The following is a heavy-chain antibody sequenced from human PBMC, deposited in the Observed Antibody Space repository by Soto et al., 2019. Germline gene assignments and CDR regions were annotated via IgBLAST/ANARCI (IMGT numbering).Heavy chain of an antibody. CDR2: ISGSGGST. Sequence: AGGSLRLSCAASGFTFSSYAMSWVRQAPGKGLEWVSAISGSGGSTYYADSVKGRFTISRDNSKNTLYLQMNSLRSEDTAVYYCARSSSSWAYYYYYGMDVWGQGTTVTVSS. D-gene: IGHD6-13*01. CDR1: GFTFSSYA. CDR3: ARSSSSWAYYYYYGMDV. J-gene: IGHJ6*02. V-gene: IGHV3-23*01.